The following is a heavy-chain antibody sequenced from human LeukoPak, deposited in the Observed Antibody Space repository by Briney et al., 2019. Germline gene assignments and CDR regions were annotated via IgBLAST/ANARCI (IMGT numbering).Heavy chain of an antibody. CDR3: ARAYDTLTGYSDDAFDI. Sequence: ASVKVSCKASGYTFTSYGISWVRQAPGQGLEWMGWISAYNGNTNYAQKLQGRVTMTTDTSTSTAYMELRSLRSDDTAVYYCARAYDTLTGYSDDAFDIWGQGTMVTVSS. D-gene: IGHD3-9*01. CDR1: GYTFTSYG. V-gene: IGHV1-18*01. CDR2: ISAYNGNT. J-gene: IGHJ3*02.